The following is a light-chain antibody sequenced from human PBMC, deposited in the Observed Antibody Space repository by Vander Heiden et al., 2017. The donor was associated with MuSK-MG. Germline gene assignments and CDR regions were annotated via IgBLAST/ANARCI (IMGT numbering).Light chain of an antibody. CDR2: WAS. V-gene: IGKV4-1*01. J-gene: IGKJ2*01. Sequence: DIVMTQSPDSLAVSLGERATINCKSSQSVLYSSNNKNYLAWYQQKPGQPPKLLIYWASTRESGVPDRFSGSGSGTDFALTISDLQAEDVAVYYCQQEDSTPHTFGQGTKLEIK. CDR1: QSVLYSSNNKNY. CDR3: QQEDSTPHT.